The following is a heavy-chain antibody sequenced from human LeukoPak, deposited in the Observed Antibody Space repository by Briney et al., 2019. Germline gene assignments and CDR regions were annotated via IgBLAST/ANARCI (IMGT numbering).Heavy chain of an antibody. J-gene: IGHJ4*02. CDR1: GGSISSSSYY. CDR3: ARVHSGRPNYYDPSRVFDY. D-gene: IGHD3-22*01. CDR2: IYYSGST. Sequence: SETLSLTCTVSGGSISSSSYYWGWIRQPPGKGLEWIGSIYYSGSTYYNPSLKSRVTISVDTSKNQFSLKLSSVTAADTAVYYCARVHSGRPNYYDPSRVFDYWGQGTLVTVSS. V-gene: IGHV4-39*07.